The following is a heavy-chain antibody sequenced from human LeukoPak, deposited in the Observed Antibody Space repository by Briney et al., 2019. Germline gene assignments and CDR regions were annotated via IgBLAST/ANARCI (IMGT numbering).Heavy chain of an antibody. CDR3: TRDQTPYY. Sequence: PGGSLRLSCTASGFTFGDYAMTWVRQAPGKGLEWVGFIASETYGGTAEYAASVKGRFTISRDDSKSIAYLQMNSLKTVDTAVYYCTRDQTPYYWGQGTLVTVSS. CDR2: IASETYGGTA. V-gene: IGHV3-49*04. CDR1: GFTFGDYA. J-gene: IGHJ4*02.